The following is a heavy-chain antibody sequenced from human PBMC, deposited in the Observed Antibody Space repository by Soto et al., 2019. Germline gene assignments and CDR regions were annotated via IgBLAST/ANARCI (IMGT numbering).Heavy chain of an antibody. CDR1: GYTFTSYG. J-gene: IGHJ6*02. CDR3: ARGHVLRFLEWLPHYYYGMDV. D-gene: IGHD3-3*01. V-gene: IGHV1-18*01. CDR2: ISAYNGNT. Sequence: ASVKVSCKASGYTFTSYGISWVRQAPGQGLKWMGWISAYNGNTNYAQKLQGRVTMTTDTSTSTAYMELRSLRSDDTAVYYCARGHVLRFLEWLPHYYYGMDVWGQGTTVTVSS.